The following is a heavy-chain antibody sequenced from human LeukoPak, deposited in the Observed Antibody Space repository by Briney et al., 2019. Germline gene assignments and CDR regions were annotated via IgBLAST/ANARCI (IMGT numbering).Heavy chain of an antibody. CDR1: GYSIGSDYY. V-gene: IGHV4-38-2*02. J-gene: IGHJ4*02. CDR3: ARDPDTAMAQSDY. Sequence: SETLSLTCTVSGYSIGSDYYWGWIRQPPGKGLEWIGSIYHSGSTYYNPSLKSRVTISIDTSKDQFSLKLSSVTAADTAVYFCARDPDTAMAQSDYWGQGTLVTVSS. CDR2: IYHSGST. D-gene: IGHD5-18*01.